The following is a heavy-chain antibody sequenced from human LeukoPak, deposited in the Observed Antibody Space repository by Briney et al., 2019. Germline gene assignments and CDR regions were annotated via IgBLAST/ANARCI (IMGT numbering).Heavy chain of an antibody. CDR2: ISTGSSFI. V-gene: IGHV3-21*01. Sequence: GGSLRLSCAASGFTFSSYSMNWVRQAPGKGLEWVSSISTGSSFINYADSVKGRFTISRDNAKSSLYLQMNSLTAEDTAVYYCARGGSHDYWGQGTLVTVSS. CDR3: ARGGSHDY. CDR1: GFTFSSYS. J-gene: IGHJ4*02. D-gene: IGHD3-16*01.